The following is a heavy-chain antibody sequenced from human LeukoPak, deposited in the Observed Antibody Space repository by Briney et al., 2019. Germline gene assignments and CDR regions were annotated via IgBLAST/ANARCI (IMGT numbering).Heavy chain of an antibody. V-gene: IGHV3-30*02. Sequence: GGSLRLSCAASGFTFSDYGMHWVRQAPGKGLEWVAFIQFDGNNKYYADSVKGRFTISRDKSKNTLYLQMNSLRAEDTAVYYCARDRRAHAFDIWGQGTMVTVSS. CDR1: GFTFSDYG. J-gene: IGHJ3*02. CDR3: ARDRRAHAFDI. CDR2: IQFDGNNK.